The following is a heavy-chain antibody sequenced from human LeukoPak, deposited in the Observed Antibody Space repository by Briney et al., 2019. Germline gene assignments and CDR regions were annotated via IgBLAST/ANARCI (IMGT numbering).Heavy chain of an antibody. D-gene: IGHD4-23*01. V-gene: IGHV3-23*01. Sequence: GGSLRLSCAAYGFTFSSYAMSWVRQAPGKGLEWVSAISGSGGSTYYADSVKGRFTISRDNSKNTLYLQMNSLRAEDTAVYYCAKRSYGGKSPGIDYWGQGTLVTVSS. CDR2: ISGSGGST. J-gene: IGHJ4*02. CDR1: GFTFSSYA. CDR3: AKRSYGGKSPGIDY.